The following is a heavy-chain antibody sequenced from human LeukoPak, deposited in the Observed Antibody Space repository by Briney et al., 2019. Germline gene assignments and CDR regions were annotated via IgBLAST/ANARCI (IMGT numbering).Heavy chain of an antibody. D-gene: IGHD4-17*01. V-gene: IGHV3-33*01. CDR2: IWYDGSNK. CDR3: ARAGNAYGDLIDY. J-gene: IGHJ4*02. CDR1: GFTFSSYG. Sequence: GGSLRLSCAASGFTFSSYGMHWVRQAPGKGLEWVAVIWYDGSNKYYADSVKGRFTISRDDSKNTLYLQMNSLRAEDTAVYYCARAGNAYGDLIDYWGQGTLVTVSS.